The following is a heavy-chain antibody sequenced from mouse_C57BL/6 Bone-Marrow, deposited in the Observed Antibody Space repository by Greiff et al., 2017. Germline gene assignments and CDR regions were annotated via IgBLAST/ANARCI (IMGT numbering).Heavy chain of an antibody. Sequence: VQLQQPGAELVRPGSSVKMSCKTSGYTFTRYGINWVKQRPGQGLEWMGYIDTGNGYTEYNEKFKGKATLTSDTAASTSYMQLSCLTSEVSAVYFFARSGYSGFAYWGQGTLVTVSA. D-gene: IGHD3-1*01. J-gene: IGHJ3*01. CDR3: ARSGYSGFAY. V-gene: IGHV1-58*01. CDR1: GYTFTRYG. CDR2: IDTGNGYT.